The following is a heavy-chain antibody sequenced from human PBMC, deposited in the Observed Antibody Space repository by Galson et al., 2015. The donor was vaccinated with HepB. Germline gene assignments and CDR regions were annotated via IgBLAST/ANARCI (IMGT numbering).Heavy chain of an antibody. CDR1: GGTFSSYA. Sequence: SVKVSCKASGGTFSSYAISWVRQAPGQGLEWMGGIIPIFGTANYAQKFQGRVTITADESTSTAYMELSSLKASDTAMYYCATHSPQHTMVQGVIKPRGYYYYYMDVWGKGTTVTVSS. J-gene: IGHJ6*03. V-gene: IGHV1-69*13. D-gene: IGHD3-10*01. CDR2: IIPIFGTA. CDR3: ATHSPQHTMVQGVIKPRGYYYYYMDV.